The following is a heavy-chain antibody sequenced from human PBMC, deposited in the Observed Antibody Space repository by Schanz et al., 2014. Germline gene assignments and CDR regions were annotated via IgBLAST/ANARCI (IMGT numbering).Heavy chain of an antibody. CDR3: ARAKRFGDMDV. CDR2: ISAYNGHT. V-gene: IGHV1-18*01. Sequence: QVLQVQSGSELKKPGASVKVSCKASGYTFTSYGIKWVRQAPGQGLEWMGWISAYNGHTDYAQKLQGRVTLTTDTATSTAYMELRNLRSDDTAVYYCARAKRFGDMDVWGQGTTXTVSS. D-gene: IGHD3-10*01. CDR1: GYTFTSYG. J-gene: IGHJ6*02.